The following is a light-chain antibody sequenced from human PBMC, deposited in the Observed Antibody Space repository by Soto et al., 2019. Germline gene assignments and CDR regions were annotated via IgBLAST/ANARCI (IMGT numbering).Light chain of an antibody. CDR1: QSISNY. V-gene: IGKV1-39*01. Sequence: DIQMTQSPSSLSASVEDRVTITCRANQSISNYLNWYQQKPGKAPELLIYAASSLQSGVPSRFSGSGSGTEFTLTVSSLQPEDFATYFCQQSYSTPWTFGQGTRVEIK. CDR2: AAS. J-gene: IGKJ1*01. CDR3: QQSYSTPWT.